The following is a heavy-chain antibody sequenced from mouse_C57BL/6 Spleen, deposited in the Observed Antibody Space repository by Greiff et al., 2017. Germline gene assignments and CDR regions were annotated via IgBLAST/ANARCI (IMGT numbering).Heavy chain of an antibody. V-gene: IGHV1-15*01. CDR3: TRSYYGCDGFAY. J-gene: IGHJ3*01. CDR1: GYTFTDYE. D-gene: IGHD2-2*01. CDR2: IDPETGGT. Sequence: QVQLQQSGAELVRPGASVTLSCKASGYTFTDYEMHWVKQTPVHGLEWIGAIDPETGGTAYNQKFKGKALLTADKSSSTAYMELRSLTSEDSAVYYCTRSYYGCDGFAYWGQGTLVTVSA.